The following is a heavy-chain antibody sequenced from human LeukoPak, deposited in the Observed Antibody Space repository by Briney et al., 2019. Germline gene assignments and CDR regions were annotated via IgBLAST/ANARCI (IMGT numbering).Heavy chain of an antibody. V-gene: IGHV3-30*02. CDR2: IRSDGSNK. Sequence: GGSQRLSCAASGFSFGSFGMHWVRQAPGKGLEWVAFIRSDGSNKYYADSVKGRFTISRDRSKNTLDLQMNSLRAEDTAVYYCAKDFVEYSSSWYCSDYWGQGTLVTVSS. D-gene: IGHD6-13*01. J-gene: IGHJ4*02. CDR3: AKDFVEYSSSWYCSDY. CDR1: GFSFGSFG.